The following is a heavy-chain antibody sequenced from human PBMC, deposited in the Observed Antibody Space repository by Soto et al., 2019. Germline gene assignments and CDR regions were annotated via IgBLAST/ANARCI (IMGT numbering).Heavy chain of an antibody. J-gene: IGHJ3*02. D-gene: IGHD5-18*01. Sequence: QLQLQESGSGLVKPSQTLSLTCAVSGGSISSGGYSWSWIRQPPGKGLEWIGYIYHSGSTYYNPSLKSRVTRSVDRSKNQCSLKLSSVTAADTAVYYCARGGVDTAMVGAFDIWGQGTMVTVSS. V-gene: IGHV4-30-2*01. CDR2: IYHSGST. CDR3: ARGGVDTAMVGAFDI. CDR1: GGSISSGGYS.